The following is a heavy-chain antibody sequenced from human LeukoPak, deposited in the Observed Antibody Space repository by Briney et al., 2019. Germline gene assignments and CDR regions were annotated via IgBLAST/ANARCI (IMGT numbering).Heavy chain of an antibody. D-gene: IGHD4-23*01. CDR1: GGSISSYY. Sequence: SETLSLTCTVSGGSISSYYWSWIQQPPGKGLEWIGYIYYSGSTNYNPSLKSRVTISLDTSKNQFFLKLSSVTAADTAVYYCARHFYGGNLDFDYWGQGTLVTVSS. CDR2: IYYSGST. CDR3: ARHFYGGNLDFDY. J-gene: IGHJ4*02. V-gene: IGHV4-59*01.